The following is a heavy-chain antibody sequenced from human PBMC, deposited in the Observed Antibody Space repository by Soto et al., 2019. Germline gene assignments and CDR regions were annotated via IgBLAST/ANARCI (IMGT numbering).Heavy chain of an antibody. CDR3: ARDLPNLPGESR. CDR2: ISSSGTYI. Sequence: GGSLRLSCAASGFTFSTYSMNWVRQAPGKGLERVSSISSSGTYIYYADSVKGRFTISRDNAKNSLFLQMNSLRAEDTAVYYCARDLPNLPGESRWGRETLVTASS. V-gene: IGHV3-21*01. CDR1: GFTFSTYS. D-gene: IGHD3-16*01. J-gene: IGHJ4*02.